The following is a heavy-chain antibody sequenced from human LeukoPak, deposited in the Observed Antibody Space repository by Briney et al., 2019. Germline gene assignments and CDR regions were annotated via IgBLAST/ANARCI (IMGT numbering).Heavy chain of an antibody. CDR3: ARTLRTYYDFWSGPTDAFDI. Sequence: PGGSLRLSCAASGFTFSDYYMSWIRQAPGKGLEWVSYISSSGSTIYYADSVKGRFTISRNNAKNSLYLQMNSLRAEDTAVYYCARTLRTYYDFWSGPTDAFDIWGQGTMVTVSS. CDR1: GFTFSDYY. CDR2: ISSSGSTI. D-gene: IGHD3-3*01. V-gene: IGHV3-11*01. J-gene: IGHJ3*02.